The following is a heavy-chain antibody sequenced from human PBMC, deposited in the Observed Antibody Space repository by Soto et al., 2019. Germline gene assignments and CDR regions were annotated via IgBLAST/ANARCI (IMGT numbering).Heavy chain of an antibody. V-gene: IGHV3-7*03. Sequence: GGSLRLSCAASGFTFSSYAMSWVRQAPGKGLEWVANIKQDGSGQFYVDSVKGRFTISRDNAKNSLYLQMNSLRAEDTAVYYCAREAVWGQGTTVTVSS. CDR3: AREAV. J-gene: IGHJ6*02. CDR2: IKQDGSGQ. CDR1: GFTFSSYA.